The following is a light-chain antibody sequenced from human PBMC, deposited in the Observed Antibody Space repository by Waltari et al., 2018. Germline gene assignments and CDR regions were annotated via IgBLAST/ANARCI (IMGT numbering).Light chain of an antibody. V-gene: IGKV1-39*01. J-gene: IGKJ1*01. CDR2: RAS. CDR1: HSISQS. CDR3: QQSFNAPWT. Sequence: DIQMTQSPSPLSASVGDIVTISCRASHSISQSLNWYQQKAGKAPNLLIYRASNLNTGVPSRFSGSGSGTDFTLTISSLQPEDVAVYFCQQSFNAPWTFGQGTKVEMK.